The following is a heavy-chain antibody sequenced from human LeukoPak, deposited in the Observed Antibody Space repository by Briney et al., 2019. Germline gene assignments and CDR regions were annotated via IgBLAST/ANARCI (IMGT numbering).Heavy chain of an antibody. CDR3: ARDEGESGNYLGALVDP. CDR2: INPSGGGT. D-gene: IGHD1-26*01. V-gene: IGHV1-46*01. Sequence: GASVKVSCKASGYTFTTYYMNWVRQAPGQGLEWMGIINPSGGGTSYAQKFQGRVTMTRDMSTSTVYMELSSLISEDTAVYYCARDEGESGNYLGALVDPWGQGTLVTVSS. CDR1: GYTFTTYY. J-gene: IGHJ5*02.